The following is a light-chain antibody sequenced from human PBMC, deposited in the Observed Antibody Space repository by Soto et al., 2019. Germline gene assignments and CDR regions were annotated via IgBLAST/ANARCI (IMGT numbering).Light chain of an antibody. V-gene: IGLV2-14*04. CDR1: SSDVGGYNY. Sequence: VSGSPGQSITISCTGTSSDVGGYNYVSWYQQHPGKAPKLMIYDVINRLSGVSNRFSGSKSGNTASLTISWLQAEDEADYYCSSYTSSSTLVFGGGTKVTVL. CDR2: DVI. CDR3: SSYTSSSTLV. J-gene: IGLJ2*01.